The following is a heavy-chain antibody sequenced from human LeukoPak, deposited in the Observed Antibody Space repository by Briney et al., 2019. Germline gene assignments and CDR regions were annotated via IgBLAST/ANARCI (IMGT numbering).Heavy chain of an antibody. CDR2: INPNSGAT. D-gene: IGHD3-22*01. CDR1: GYTFSRYY. V-gene: IGHV1-2*02. Sequence: ASVKVSCTASGYTFSRYYLHWVRQAPGPGLEWMGWINPNSGATNSAQTLQGRVTMTRDTSIITAYMELNRPRSGDPALYFFARGYYDSSDYDYFQHWGQGTLVTVSS. J-gene: IGHJ1*01. CDR3: ARGYYDSSDYDYFQH.